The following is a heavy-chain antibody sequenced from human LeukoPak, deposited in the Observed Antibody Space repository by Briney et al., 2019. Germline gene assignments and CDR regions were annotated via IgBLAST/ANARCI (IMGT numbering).Heavy chain of an antibody. Sequence: SETLSLTCTVSGGSISSYYWSWIRQPPGKGMEWIGYIYYSGSTNYNPSLKSRVTISVDTSKNQFSLKLSSVTAADTAVYYCARSMGGSYYDFWRYGMDVWGQGTTVTVSS. CDR3: ARSMGGSYYDFWRYGMDV. CDR1: GGSISSYY. CDR2: IYYSGST. J-gene: IGHJ6*02. D-gene: IGHD3-3*01. V-gene: IGHV4-59*01.